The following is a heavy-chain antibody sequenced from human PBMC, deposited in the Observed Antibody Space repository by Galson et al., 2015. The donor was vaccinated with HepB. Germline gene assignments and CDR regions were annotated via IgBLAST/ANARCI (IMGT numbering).Heavy chain of an antibody. CDR2: IGVNAGST. V-gene: IGHV3-23*01. CDR1: GFTFSSLG. J-gene: IGHJ4*02. Sequence: SLRHSCAASGFTFSSLGMTWVRQAPGKGLECVSAIGVNAGSTDYADSVKGRFTISRDNSKNMLYLQMNNLRAEDTAVYYCAKGTTNIDYWGQGTLVTVSS. CDR3: AKGTTNIDY. D-gene: IGHD1-1*01.